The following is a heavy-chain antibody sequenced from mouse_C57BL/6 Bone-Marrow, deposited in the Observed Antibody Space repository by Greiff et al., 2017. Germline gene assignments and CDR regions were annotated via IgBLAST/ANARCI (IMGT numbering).Heavy chain of an antibody. J-gene: IGHJ4*01. Sequence: QVQLKESGAELVRPGSSVKLSCTASGYTFTSYWMDWVKQRPGQGLEWIGNIYPSDSETHYHQKFKDKATLTVDKSSSTAYMQLSSLTSEDSAVYYGAREFRAMDYWGQGTSVTVSS. CDR2: IYPSDSET. CDR3: AREFRAMDY. V-gene: IGHV1-61*01. CDR1: GYTFTSYW.